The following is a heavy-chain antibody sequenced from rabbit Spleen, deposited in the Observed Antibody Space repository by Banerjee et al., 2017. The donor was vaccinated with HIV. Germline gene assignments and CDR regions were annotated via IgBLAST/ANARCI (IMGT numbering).Heavy chain of an antibody. J-gene: IGHJ3*01. CDR1: GFSFSSSYW. Sequence: QSLEESGGDLVKPEGSLTLTCTASGFSFSSSYWMCWVRQAPEKGLEWIGCIATATGNTYYASWAQDRFTISKTSSTVDLKMTSLTVADTATYFCARAPYNPFRLDLWGQGTLVTVS. V-gene: IGHV1S40*01. D-gene: IGHD1-1*01. CDR3: ARAPYNPFRLDL. CDR2: IATATGNT.